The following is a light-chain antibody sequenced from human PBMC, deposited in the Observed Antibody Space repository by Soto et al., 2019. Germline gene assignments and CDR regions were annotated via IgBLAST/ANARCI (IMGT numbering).Light chain of an antibody. Sequence: DIQMTQSPSSLYASVGDRVTITCRASQSVSRQLAWYQQKPGKAPKLLIYKASTLKSGVPSRFSGSGSETEFTLTISGLQPGDSATYYCQQYNSYSPTFGQGTKVDIK. CDR3: QQYNSYSPT. V-gene: IGKV1-5*03. CDR2: KAS. J-gene: IGKJ1*01. CDR1: QSVSRQ.